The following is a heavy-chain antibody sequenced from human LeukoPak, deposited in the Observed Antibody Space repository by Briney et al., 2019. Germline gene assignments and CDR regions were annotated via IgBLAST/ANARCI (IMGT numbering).Heavy chain of an antibody. CDR2: ISSSSSYI. CDR3: ARDSLGYGSGWDVDY. CDR1: GFTFSSYS. V-gene: IGHV3-21*01. J-gene: IGHJ4*02. Sequence: GGSLRLSCAASGFTFSSYSMNWVRQAPGKGLEWVSSISSSSSYIYYADSVKGRFTISRDNAKNSLYLQMNSLRAEDTAVYYCARDSLGYGSGWDVDYWGQGTLVTVSS. D-gene: IGHD6-19*01.